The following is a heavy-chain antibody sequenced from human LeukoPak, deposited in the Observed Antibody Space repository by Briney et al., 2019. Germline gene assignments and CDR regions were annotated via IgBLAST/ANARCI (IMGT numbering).Heavy chain of an antibody. CDR3: ARLEITFGGVIAS. J-gene: IGHJ5*02. CDR1: GDSFSGYY. D-gene: IGHD3-16*02. CDR2: INHRGTT. Sequence: SETLSLTCAVYGDSFSGYYWSWIRQPPGKGLEWIAEINHRGTTHYNPSLKSRVNISADTSKNQFSLKLSSVTAADTAVYYCARLEITFGGVIASWGQGTLVTVSS. V-gene: IGHV4-34*01.